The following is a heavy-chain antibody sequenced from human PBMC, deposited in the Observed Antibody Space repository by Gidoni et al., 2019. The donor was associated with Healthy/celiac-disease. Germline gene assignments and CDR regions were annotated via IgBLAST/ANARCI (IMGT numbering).Heavy chain of an antibody. V-gene: IGHV1-69*01. J-gene: IGHJ6*02. CDR1: GGTFSSYA. CDR3: ARSDYYDSSGYYYGYYGMDV. CDR2: IIPIFGTA. Sequence: QVQLVQSGAEVKKPGSSVKVSCKASGGTFSSYAISWVRQAPGQGLEWMGGIIPIFGTANYAQKFQGRVTITADESTSTAYMELSSLRSEDTAVYYCARSDYYDSSGYYYGYYGMDVWGQGTTVTVSS. D-gene: IGHD3-22*01.